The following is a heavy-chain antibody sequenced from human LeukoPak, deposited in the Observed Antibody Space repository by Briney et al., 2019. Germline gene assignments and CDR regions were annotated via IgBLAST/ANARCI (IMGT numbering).Heavy chain of an antibody. Sequence: SETLSLTCAVYGGSFSGYYWSWIRQPPGKGLEWIGEINHSGSTNYNPSLKSRVTISVDTSKNQFSLKLSSVTAADTAVYYCARLTRTAYYFDYWGQGTLVTVSS. J-gene: IGHJ4*02. CDR2: INHSGST. CDR3: ARLTRTAYYFDY. D-gene: IGHD1-7*01. V-gene: IGHV4-34*01. CDR1: GGSFSGYY.